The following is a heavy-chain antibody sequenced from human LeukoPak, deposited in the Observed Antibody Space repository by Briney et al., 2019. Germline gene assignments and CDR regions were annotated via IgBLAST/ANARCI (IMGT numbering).Heavy chain of an antibody. CDR1: GDSVSSYEYY. D-gene: IGHD3-22*01. CDR3: ASQLSFTVIEG. Sequence: SETLSLTCTVSGDSVSSYEYYWGWIRQPSGKGLEWIGAIYHNGINYYNPSLKSRVTISLDTSKKQFSLKLISVTTADTAVYYCASQLSFTVIEGWGQGTLVTVSS. CDR2: IYHNGIN. J-gene: IGHJ4*01. V-gene: IGHV4-39*01.